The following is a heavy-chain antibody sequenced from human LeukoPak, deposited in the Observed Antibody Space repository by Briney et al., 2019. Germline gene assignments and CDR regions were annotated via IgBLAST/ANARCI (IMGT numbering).Heavy chain of an antibody. Sequence: SQTLFLTCTVSGGSISSGSYYWSWIRQPAGKGLEWIGRIYTSGSTNYNPSLKSRVTISVDTSKNQFSLKLSSVTAADTAVYYCAGGYCSGGSCAKGDYWGQGTLVTVSS. V-gene: IGHV4-61*02. CDR2: IYTSGST. J-gene: IGHJ4*02. D-gene: IGHD2-15*01. CDR3: AGGYCSGGSCAKGDY. CDR1: GGSISSGSYY.